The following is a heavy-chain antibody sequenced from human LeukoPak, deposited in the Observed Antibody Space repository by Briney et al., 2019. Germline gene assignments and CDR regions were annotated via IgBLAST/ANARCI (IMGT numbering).Heavy chain of an antibody. D-gene: IGHD1-26*01. V-gene: IGHV1-18*01. CDR1: GYIFSSHG. J-gene: IGHJ5*02. Sequence: DSVKVSCKAVGYIFSSHGMSWVRQAPGQGLEWMGWISASSGDTKFAQKFQGRLSMTTDTSTTTAYMELKSLTSDDTAVYYCARDSLGSYYWFDPWGQGTLVTVSS. CDR3: ARDSLGSYYWFDP. CDR2: ISASSGDT.